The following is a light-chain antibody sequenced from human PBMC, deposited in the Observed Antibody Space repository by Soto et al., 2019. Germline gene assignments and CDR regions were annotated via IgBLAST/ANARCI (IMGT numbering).Light chain of an antibody. CDR3: IQDYNYPLT. V-gene: IGKV1-6*01. J-gene: IGKJ4*01. Sequence: ASQMTQSPSSQSASVGDRVTITCRASQGIRSELGWYQQKPGKAPNRLIYTASTLQSGVPSRFSGSGSGTDFTLTISSLQPEDFATYYCIQDYNYPLTFGGGTKVDIK. CDR2: TAS. CDR1: QGIRSE.